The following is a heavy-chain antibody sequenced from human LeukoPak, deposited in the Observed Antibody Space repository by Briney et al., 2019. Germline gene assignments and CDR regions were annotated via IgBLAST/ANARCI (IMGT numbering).Heavy chain of an antibody. D-gene: IGHD3-10*01. Sequence: SETLSLTCAVYGGSFSGYYWSWIRQPPGKGLGWIGEINHSGSTNYNPSLKSRVTISVDTSKNQFSLKLSSVTAADTAVYYCARGLTMLPDYWGQGTLVTVSS. V-gene: IGHV4-34*01. CDR3: ARGLTMLPDY. CDR1: GGSFSGYY. J-gene: IGHJ4*02. CDR2: INHSGST.